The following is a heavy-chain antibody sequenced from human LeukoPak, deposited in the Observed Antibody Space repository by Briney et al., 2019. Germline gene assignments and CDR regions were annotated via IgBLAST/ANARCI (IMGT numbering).Heavy chain of an antibody. CDR2: ISGSGGST. Sequence: GGSLRLSCAASGFTFSNYWMHWVRQAPGKGLEWVSAISGSGGSTYYADSVKGRFTISRDNSKNTLYLQMNSLRAEDTAVYYCAKDIKTYSNTNFDYWGQGTLVTVSS. D-gene: IGHD6-13*01. V-gene: IGHV3-23*01. CDR3: AKDIKTYSNTNFDY. CDR1: GFTFSNYW. J-gene: IGHJ4*02.